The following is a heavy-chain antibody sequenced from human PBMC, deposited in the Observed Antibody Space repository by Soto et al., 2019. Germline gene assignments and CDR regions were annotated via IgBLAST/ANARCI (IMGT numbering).Heavy chain of an antibody. J-gene: IGHJ4*02. D-gene: IGHD2-15*01. Sequence: QVQLQESGPGLVKPSQTLSLTCTVSGGSISSGNYYWSWIRQPPGKGLEWIGFISYSGSTYYSTSLKSRVTISVDTSKSQFSLNLSFVTAADTAVYYCATIGTPATGLSVFDYWGKGSLVTVSS. V-gene: IGHV4-30-4*01. CDR3: ATIGTPATGLSVFDY. CDR1: GGSISSGNYY. CDR2: ISYSGST.